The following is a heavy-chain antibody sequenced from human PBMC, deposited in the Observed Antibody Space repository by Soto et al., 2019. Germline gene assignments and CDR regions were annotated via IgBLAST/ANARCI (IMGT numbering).Heavy chain of an antibody. D-gene: IGHD2-15*01. CDR3: AHERACSGGSCYSVDAFDF. Sequence: GGSLRLSCAASGFTFSSYAMSWVRQAPGKGLEWVSAISGSGGSTYYADSVKGRFTISRDNSKNTLYLQMNSLRAEDRAGYYGAHERACSGGSCYSVDAFDFWGQGTMVTVSS. CDR2: ISGSGGST. J-gene: IGHJ3*01. CDR1: GFTFSSYA. V-gene: IGHV3-23*01.